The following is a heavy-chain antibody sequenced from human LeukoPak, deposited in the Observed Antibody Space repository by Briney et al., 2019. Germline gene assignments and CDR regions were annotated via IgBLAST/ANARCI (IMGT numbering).Heavy chain of an antibody. CDR1: GGSISSYY. Sequence: SETLSLTCTVSGGSISSYYWSWIRQPPGKGLEWIGYIYYSGSTNYNPSLKSRVTISVDTSKNQFSLKLSSVTAADTAVYYCARDLAVADAFDIWGQGTWSPSLQ. CDR3: ARDLAVADAFDI. CDR2: IYYSGST. D-gene: IGHD4-23*01. V-gene: IGHV4-59*01. J-gene: IGHJ3*02.